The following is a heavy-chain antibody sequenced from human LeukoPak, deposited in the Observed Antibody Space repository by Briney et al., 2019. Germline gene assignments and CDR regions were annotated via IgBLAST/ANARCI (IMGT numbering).Heavy chain of an antibody. CDR1: GFTFSSYA. J-gene: IGHJ4*02. D-gene: IGHD3-9*01. CDR2: IGAGGTFT. Sequence: GGSLRLSCTASGFTFSSYAMNWVRQAPGKGLEWVSGIGAGGTFTYYADSVKGRFTISRDNSRNTLYLQMNSLRADDTAVYYCAKAEGYDILTGLDYWGQGTLVTVSS. CDR3: AKAEGYDILTGLDY. V-gene: IGHV3-23*01.